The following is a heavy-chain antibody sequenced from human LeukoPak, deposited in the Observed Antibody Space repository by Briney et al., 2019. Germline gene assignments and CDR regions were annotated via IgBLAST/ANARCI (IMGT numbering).Heavy chain of an antibody. J-gene: IGHJ4*02. CDR1: GLTVSSNY. CDR2: IFGGGST. CDR3: ARGVRIPAAATYFDF. D-gene: IGHD6-13*01. V-gene: IGHV3-66*01. Sequence: GGSLRLSCAGSGLTVSSNYMNWVRQAPGKGLQWVSIIFGGGSTYYADSVRGRFTISRDNSKNTVYLQMDSLRAEDTAVYYCARGVRIPAAATYFDFWGQGILVTVSS.